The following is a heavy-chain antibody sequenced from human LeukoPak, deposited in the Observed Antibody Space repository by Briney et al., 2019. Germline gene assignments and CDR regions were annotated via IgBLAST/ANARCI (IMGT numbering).Heavy chain of an antibody. CDR2: ISYDGSNK. CDR1: GFTFSSYG. Sequence: GGSLRLSCAASGFTFSSYGMHWVRQAPGKGLEWVAVISYDGSNKYYADSVKGRFTISRDNSKNTLYLQMNSLRAEDTAVYYCAKDRGYCSSTSCYLVGSHCYYGMDVWGQGTTVTVSS. V-gene: IGHV3-30*18. D-gene: IGHD2-2*03. J-gene: IGHJ6*02. CDR3: AKDRGYCSSTSCYLVGSHCYYGMDV.